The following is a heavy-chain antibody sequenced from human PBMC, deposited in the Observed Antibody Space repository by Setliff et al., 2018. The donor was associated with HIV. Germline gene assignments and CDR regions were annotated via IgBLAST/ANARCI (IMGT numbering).Heavy chain of an antibody. CDR3: ARLSCTDGNCFPYNWFDP. D-gene: IGHD2-15*01. Sequence: GASVKVSCKASGYMFTNYDINWVRQATGQGLEWMGWMNPNRGNTGYAQNFQGRVAMTRNTSISTAYMELSSLRSEDTAVYYCARLSCTDGNCFPYNWFDPWGQGTLVTVSS. V-gene: IGHV1-8*02. CDR2: MNPNRGNT. J-gene: IGHJ5*02. CDR1: GYMFTNYD.